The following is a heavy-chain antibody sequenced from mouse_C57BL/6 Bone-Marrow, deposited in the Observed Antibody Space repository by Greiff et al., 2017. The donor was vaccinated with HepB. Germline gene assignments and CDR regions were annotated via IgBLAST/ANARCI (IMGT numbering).Heavy chain of an antibody. V-gene: IGHV3-6*01. J-gene: IGHJ1*03. D-gene: IGHD1-1*01. CDR3: ARAGLLRGYFDV. Sequence: EVQRVESGPGLVKPSQSLSLTCSVTGYSITSGYYWNWIRQFPGNKLEWMGYISYDGSNNYNPSLKNRISITRDTSKNQFFLKLNSVTTEDTATYYCARAGLLRGYFDVWGTGTTVTVSS. CDR1: GYSITSGYY. CDR2: ISYDGSN.